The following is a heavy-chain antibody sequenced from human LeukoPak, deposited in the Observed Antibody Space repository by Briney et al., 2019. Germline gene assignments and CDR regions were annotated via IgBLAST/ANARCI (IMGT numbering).Heavy chain of an antibody. D-gene: IGHD2-2*01. Sequence: ASVKVSCKASGGTFSRYAISWVRQAPGQGLEWMGGIIPIFGTANYAQKFQGRVTITADESTSTAYMELSSLRSEDTAVYYCARDLDCSSTSCYSEPWGQGTLVTVSS. V-gene: IGHV1-69*13. J-gene: IGHJ5*02. CDR3: ARDLDCSSTSCYSEP. CDR1: GGTFSRYA. CDR2: IIPIFGTA.